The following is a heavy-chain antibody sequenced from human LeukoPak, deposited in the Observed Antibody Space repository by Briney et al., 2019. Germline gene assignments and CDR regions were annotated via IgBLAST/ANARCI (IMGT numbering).Heavy chain of an antibody. V-gene: IGHV4-39*07. CDR1: GGSISSSSYY. Sequence: PSETLSLTCTVSGGSISSSSYYWGWIRQPPGKGLEWIGSIYYSGSTYYNPSLKSRVTISVDTSKNQFSLKLSSVTAADTAVYYCARVTDIMVRVDYWGQGTLVTVSS. CDR3: ARVTDIMVRVDY. J-gene: IGHJ4*02. CDR2: IYYSGST. D-gene: IGHD3-10*01.